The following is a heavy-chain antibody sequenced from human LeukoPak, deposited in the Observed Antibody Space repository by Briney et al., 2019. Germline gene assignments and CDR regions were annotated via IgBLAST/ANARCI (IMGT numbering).Heavy chain of an antibody. V-gene: IGHV4-59*01. D-gene: IGHD3-3*01. CDR3: ARVKQYYDLWSEVGGYYFDY. CDR1: GGSISSYY. J-gene: IGHJ4*02. CDR2: IYYSGST. Sequence: SETLSLTCTVSGGSISSYYWSWIRQPPGKGLEWIGYIYYSGSTNYNPSLKSRVTISVDTSKNQFSLKLSSVTAADTAVYYCARVKQYYDLWSEVGGYYFDYWGQGTLVTVSS.